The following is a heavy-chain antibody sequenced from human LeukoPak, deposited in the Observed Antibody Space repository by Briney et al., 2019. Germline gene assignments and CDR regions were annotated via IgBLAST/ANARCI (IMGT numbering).Heavy chain of an antibody. CDR1: GFTFSTYS. J-gene: IGHJ5*02. Sequence: PGGSLRLSCAASGFTFSTYSMNWVRQAPGKGLEWVSYISSSSSTIYYADSVKGRFTISRDNAKNSLYLQMNSLRAEDTAVYYCARGEGYCSGGSCYKDTNWFDPWGQGTLVTVSS. V-gene: IGHV3-48*01. CDR3: ARGEGYCSGGSCYKDTNWFDP. D-gene: IGHD2-15*01. CDR2: ISSSSSTI.